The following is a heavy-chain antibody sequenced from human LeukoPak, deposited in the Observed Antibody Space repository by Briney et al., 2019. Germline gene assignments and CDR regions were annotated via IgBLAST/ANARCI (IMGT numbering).Heavy chain of an antibody. CDR1: GFTFSSYFW. J-gene: IGHJ4*02. CDR3: ARDLDLGGYSTFED. D-gene: IGHD2-15*01. V-gene: IGHV3-74*01. CDR2: VKSDGSSS. Sequence: GGSLRLSCAVSGFTFSSYFWMHWVRQAPGKGLVWFSRVKSDGSSSTYADSMKGRFTISRDSAKNTLYLQMNSLRAEDTAVYYCARDLDLGGYSTFEDWGQGALVTVSS.